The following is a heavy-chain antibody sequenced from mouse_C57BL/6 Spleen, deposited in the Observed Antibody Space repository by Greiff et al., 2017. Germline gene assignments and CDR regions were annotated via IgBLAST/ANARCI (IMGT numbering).Heavy chain of an antibody. CDR3: ARSYRGIDY. V-gene: IGHV1-82*01. Sequence: VQLQQSGPELVKPGASVKISCKASGYAFSSSWMNWVKQRPGKGLEWIGRIYPGDGDTNYNGKFKGKATLTADKSSSTAYMQLSSLTSEDSAVYFCARSYRGIDYWGQGTTLTVSS. D-gene: IGHD2-14*01. J-gene: IGHJ2*01. CDR2: IYPGDGDT. CDR1: GYAFSSSW.